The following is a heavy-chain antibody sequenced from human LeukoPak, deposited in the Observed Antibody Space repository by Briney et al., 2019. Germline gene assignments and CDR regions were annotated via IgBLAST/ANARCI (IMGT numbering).Heavy chain of an antibody. CDR2: INHSGST. CDR3: ARGRLAAAGTYYYYGMDV. CDR1: GGSISSGGYY. Sequence: SETLSLTCTVSGGSISSGGYYWSWIRQPPGKGLEWIGEINHSGSTNYNPSLKSRVTISVDTSKNQFSLKLSSVTAADTAVYYCARGRLAAAGTYYYYGMDVWGQGTTVTVSS. V-gene: IGHV4-39*07. J-gene: IGHJ6*02. D-gene: IGHD6-13*01.